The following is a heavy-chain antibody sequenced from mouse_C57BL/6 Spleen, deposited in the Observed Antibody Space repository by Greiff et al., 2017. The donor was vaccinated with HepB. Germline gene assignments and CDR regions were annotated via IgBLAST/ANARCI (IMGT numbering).Heavy chain of an antibody. Sequence: QVQLQQPGAELVKPGASVKLSCKASGYTFTSYWMHWVKQRPGQGLEWIGMIHPNSGSTNYNEKFKSKATLTVDKSSSTAYMQLSSLTSEDSAVYYCARVGYDGGLDYWGQGTSVTVSS. CDR3: ARVGYDGGLDY. V-gene: IGHV1-64*01. J-gene: IGHJ4*01. D-gene: IGHD2-2*01. CDR2: IHPNSGST. CDR1: GYTFTSYW.